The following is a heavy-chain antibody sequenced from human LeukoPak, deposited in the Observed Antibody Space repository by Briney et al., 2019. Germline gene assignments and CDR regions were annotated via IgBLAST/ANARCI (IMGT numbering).Heavy chain of an antibody. CDR3: AKVGSSSLVSGGKGNWFDP. CDR1: GFTFSSYA. D-gene: IGHD6-13*01. Sequence: GGSLRLSCAASGFTFSSYAMSWVRQAPGKGLEWVSAISGSGGSTYYADSVKGRFTISRDNSKNTLYLQMNSLRAEDTAVYYCAKVGSSSLVSGGKGNWFDPWGQGTLVTVSS. V-gene: IGHV3-23*01. J-gene: IGHJ5*02. CDR2: ISGSGGST.